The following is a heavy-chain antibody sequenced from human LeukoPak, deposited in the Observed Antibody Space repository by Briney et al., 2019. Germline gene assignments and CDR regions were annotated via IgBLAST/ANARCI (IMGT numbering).Heavy chain of an antibody. J-gene: IGHJ4*02. CDR1: GVSFSGYY. Sequence: PSETLSLTCAVYGVSFSGYYWSWIRQPPGKGLEWIGEINHSGSTNYNPSLKSRVTISVDTSKNQFSLKLSSVTAADTAVYYCARTTDYYDSSGYPFFDYWGQGTLVTVSS. CDR2: INHSGST. CDR3: ARTTDYYDSSGYPFFDY. D-gene: IGHD3-22*01. V-gene: IGHV4-34*01.